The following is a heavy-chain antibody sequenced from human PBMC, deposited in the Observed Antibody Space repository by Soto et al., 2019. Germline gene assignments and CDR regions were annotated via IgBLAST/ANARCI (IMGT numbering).Heavy chain of an antibody. Sequence: GGSLRLSCAASGFTFSTYTMNWVRQAPGKGLEWVSSITGSSRFIYYADSVKGRFTISRDNAEKSLHLQMNSLRAEDTAVYYCARVGGGIVVVPGANRGDYWGQGTLVTVSS. V-gene: IGHV3-21*01. CDR3: ARVGGGIVVVPGANRGDY. CDR2: ITGSSRFI. D-gene: IGHD2-2*01. CDR1: GFTFSTYT. J-gene: IGHJ4*02.